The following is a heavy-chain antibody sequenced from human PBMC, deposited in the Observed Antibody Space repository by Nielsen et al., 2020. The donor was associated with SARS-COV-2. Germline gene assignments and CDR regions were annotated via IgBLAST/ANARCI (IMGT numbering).Heavy chain of an antibody. CDR3: ARRNILDY. CDR2: ISYDGSNK. Sequence: GGSLRLSCAASGFTFSSYGMHWVRQAPGKGLEWVAVISYDGSNKYYADSVKGRFTISRDNAKNIVYLQMNSLRVEDTAVYYCARRNILDYWGQGTLVTVSS. CDR1: GFTFSSYG. D-gene: IGHD3-9*01. V-gene: IGHV3-30*03. J-gene: IGHJ4*02.